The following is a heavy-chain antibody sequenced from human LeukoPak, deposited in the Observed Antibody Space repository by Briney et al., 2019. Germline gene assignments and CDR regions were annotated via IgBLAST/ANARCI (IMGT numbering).Heavy chain of an antibody. J-gene: IGHJ6*03. V-gene: IGHV3-9*01. CDR2: ITWNSGSI. D-gene: IGHD3/OR15-3a*01. CDR3: AKGSKAVIFTRDHYMDV. CDR1: GFTFDGYA. Sequence: GGSLRLSCAASGFTFDGYAMHWVRQAPGEGLEWVSGITWNSGSIGYADSVKGRFTISRDNAKNSLYLQMNSLRAEDTAVYYCAKGSKAVIFTRDHYMDVWGKGTTVTISS.